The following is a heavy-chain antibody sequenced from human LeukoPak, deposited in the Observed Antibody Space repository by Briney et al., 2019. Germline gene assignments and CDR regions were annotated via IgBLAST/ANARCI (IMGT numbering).Heavy chain of an antibody. Sequence: SETLSLTCTVSGGSISSYYWSWIRQPPGKGLAWIGYIYYSGSTNYNPSLKSRVTISVDTSKNQFSLKLSSVTAADTAVYYCARAGSEYYYGSGRPRELDYWGQGTLVTVSS. V-gene: IGHV4-59*01. CDR2: IYYSGST. CDR3: ARAGSEYYYGSGRPRELDY. D-gene: IGHD3-10*01. J-gene: IGHJ4*02. CDR1: GGSISSYY.